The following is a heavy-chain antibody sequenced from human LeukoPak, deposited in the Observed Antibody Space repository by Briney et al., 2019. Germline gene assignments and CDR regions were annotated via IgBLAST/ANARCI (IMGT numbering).Heavy chain of an antibody. J-gene: IGHJ3*02. CDR3: AKHTSGYYDPFDI. CDR2: ISGSGGST. CDR1: GFTFSSYA. D-gene: IGHD3-22*01. Sequence: GGSLRLSCAASGFTFSSYAMSWVRQAPGKGLEWVSAISGSGGSTYYADPVKGRFTISRDNSKNTLYLQMNSPRAEDTAVYYCAKHTSGYYDPFDIWGQGTMVTVST. V-gene: IGHV3-23*01.